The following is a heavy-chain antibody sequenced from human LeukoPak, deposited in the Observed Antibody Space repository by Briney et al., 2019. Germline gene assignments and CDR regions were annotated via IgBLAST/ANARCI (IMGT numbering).Heavy chain of an antibody. CDR1: GGSISSSSYY. Sequence: SETLSLTCTVSGGSISSSSYYWGWIRQPPGKGLEWIGSIYYSGSTYYNPSLKSRVTISVDTSKNQFSLKLSSVTAADTAVYYCARHRGLYCSGGSCYLDIWGQGTMVTVSS. CDR2: IYYSGST. J-gene: IGHJ3*02. V-gene: IGHV4-39*01. D-gene: IGHD2-15*01. CDR3: ARHRGLYCSGGSCYLDI.